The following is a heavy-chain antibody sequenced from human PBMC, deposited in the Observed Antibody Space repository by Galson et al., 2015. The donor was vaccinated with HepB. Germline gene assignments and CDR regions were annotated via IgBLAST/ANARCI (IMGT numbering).Heavy chain of an antibody. D-gene: IGHD5-18*01. J-gene: IGHJ4*02. V-gene: IGHV3-33*01. CDR2: IWHDGSNQ. Sequence: LRLSCAASGFIFSRHGIHWVRQAPGKGLECVAMIWHDGSNQLYADSVKGRFTISRDNSKNTLYLQMNSLRAEDTAVYYCVRESLMAMVTFDLWGRGTLATVSS. CDR3: VRESLMAMVTFDL. CDR1: GFIFSRHG.